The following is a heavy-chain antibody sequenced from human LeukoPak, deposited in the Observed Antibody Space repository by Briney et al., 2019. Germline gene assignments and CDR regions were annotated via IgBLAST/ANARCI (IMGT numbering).Heavy chain of an antibody. V-gene: IGHV1-8*01. CDR3: ARGFSIAVAALLGY. CDR1: GYTFISYD. J-gene: IGHJ4*02. Sequence: ASVTVSCKASGYTFISYDINWVRQATGQGLEWMGWMNPNSGNTGYAQKFQGRVTMTRNTSISTAYMELSSLRSEDKAVYYCARGFSIAVAALLGYWGQGTLVTVSS. CDR2: MNPNSGNT. D-gene: IGHD6-19*01.